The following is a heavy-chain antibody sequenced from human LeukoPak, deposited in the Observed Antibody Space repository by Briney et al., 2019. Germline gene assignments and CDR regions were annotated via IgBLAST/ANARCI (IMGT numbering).Heavy chain of an antibody. Sequence: GGSLRLSCAASGFTFSSYGMHWVRQAPGKGLEWVSSISSSSSYIYYADSVKGRFTISRDNAKNSLYLQMNSLRAEDTAVYYCARDIPTHCSGGSCHGTPWFDPWGQGTLVTVSS. D-gene: IGHD2-15*01. CDR2: ISSSSSYI. V-gene: IGHV3-21*01. J-gene: IGHJ5*02. CDR3: ARDIPTHCSGGSCHGTPWFDP. CDR1: GFTFSSYG.